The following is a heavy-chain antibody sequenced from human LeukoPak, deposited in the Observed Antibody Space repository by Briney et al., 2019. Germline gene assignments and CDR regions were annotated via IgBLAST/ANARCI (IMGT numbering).Heavy chain of an antibody. Sequence: GGSLRLSCAASGFTFSSYWMSWVRQAPGKGLEWVSSINRSNDYKYYADSVKGRFTISRDNTKSSLFLQMSGLRAEDTAVYYCALAGYYENSGFDFWGQGSLVTVSS. V-gene: IGHV3-21*01. J-gene: IGHJ4*02. CDR1: GFTFSSYW. CDR3: ALAGYYENSGFDF. CDR2: INRSNDYK. D-gene: IGHD3-22*01.